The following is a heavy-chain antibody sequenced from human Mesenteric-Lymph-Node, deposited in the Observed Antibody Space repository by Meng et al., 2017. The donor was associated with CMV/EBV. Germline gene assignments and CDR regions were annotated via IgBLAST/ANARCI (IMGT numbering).Heavy chain of an antibody. CDR1: GGSVRSGSYY. D-gene: IGHD1-1*01. J-gene: IGHJ5*02. V-gene: IGHV4-61*01. CDR2: IYYSGST. CDR3: ARERQHDLDNWFDP. Sequence: SGGSVRSGSYYWSWIRQPPGKGLGWIGYIYYSGSTNYNPSLKSRVTISVDTSKNQFSLKLSSVTAADTAVYYCARERQHDLDNWFDPWGQGTLVTVSS.